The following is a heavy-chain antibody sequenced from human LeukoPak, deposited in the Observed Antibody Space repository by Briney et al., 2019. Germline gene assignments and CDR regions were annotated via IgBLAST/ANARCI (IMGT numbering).Heavy chain of an antibody. CDR3: ARLTRLSTSPNRYYLDY. CDR2: IYTSGGT. Sequence: ASETLSLTCTVSGDSISSYYWSWIRQPPGKGLEWIGYIYTSGGTNYIPSLKGRVTISIDTSKNQFSLKLSSVTAADSAVYYCARLTRLSTSPNRYYLDYWGQGTLVTVSS. J-gene: IGHJ4*02. D-gene: IGHD6-6*01. CDR1: GDSISSYY. V-gene: IGHV4-4*09.